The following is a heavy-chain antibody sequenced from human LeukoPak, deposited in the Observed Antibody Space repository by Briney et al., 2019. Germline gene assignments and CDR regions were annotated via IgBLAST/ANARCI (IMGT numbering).Heavy chain of an antibody. Sequence: PGRSLRLSCAASGFSIRNYAIHWVRQAPGKGLEWVAVISSGGSDKFYADSVKSRFTVSRDNSKNTLYLQMNSLRVEDTAVYYCARDCCGEWYFFDSWGQGTLITVSS. J-gene: IGHJ4*02. CDR3: ARDCCGEWYFFDS. V-gene: IGHV3-30-3*01. CDR1: GFSIRNYA. D-gene: IGHD3-10*01. CDR2: ISSGGSDK.